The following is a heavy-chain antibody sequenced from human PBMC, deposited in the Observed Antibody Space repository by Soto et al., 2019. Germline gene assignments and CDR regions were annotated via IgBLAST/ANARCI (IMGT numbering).Heavy chain of an antibody. CDR3: ASVAGWDGRDWFEL. J-gene: IGHJ5*02. D-gene: IGHD6-19*01. CDR1: GYTFTGYF. V-gene: IGHV1-2*02. CDR2: INPNTCGT. Sequence: QVQLMQSGAEVKKPGASVKVSCKASGYTFTGYFIHWVRDVPGHGLEYLGWINPNTCGTDYAQKFQGRVTMTRDTSISTGLMDLKRLTSADSGVYSCASVAGWDGRDWFELWGQGNLVSVSS.